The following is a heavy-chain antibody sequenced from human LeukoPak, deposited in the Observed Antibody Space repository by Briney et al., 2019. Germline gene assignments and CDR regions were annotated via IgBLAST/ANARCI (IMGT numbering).Heavy chain of an antibody. CDR2: ISSSSSYI. V-gene: IGHV3-21*04. J-gene: IGHJ4*02. D-gene: IGHD6-19*01. Sequence: PGGSLRLSCAASGFTFSSYSMNWVRQAPGKGLEWVSSISSSSSYIYYADSVKGRFTISRDNAKNSLYLQMNSLRAEDTAVYYCARRSGIAVAGAFDYWGQGTLVTVSS. CDR1: GFTFSSYS. CDR3: ARRSGIAVAGAFDY.